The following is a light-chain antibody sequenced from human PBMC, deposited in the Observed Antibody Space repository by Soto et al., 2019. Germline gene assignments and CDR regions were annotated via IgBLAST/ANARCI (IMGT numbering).Light chain of an antibody. V-gene: IGLV1-44*01. Sequence: QSVLTQPPSASGTPGQRVTISCSGSSSYIGSPPVKWYQQLPGTAPRLLIYGNNERPSGVPDRFSGSKSGTSASLTISGLQSEDEADYYCATWDDSLSVWVFGGGTKLTVL. CDR1: SSYIGSPP. J-gene: IGLJ3*02. CDR2: GNN. CDR3: ATWDDSLSVWV.